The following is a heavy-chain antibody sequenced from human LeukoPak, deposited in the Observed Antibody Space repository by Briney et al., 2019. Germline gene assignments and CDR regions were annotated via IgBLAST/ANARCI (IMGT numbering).Heavy chain of an antibody. J-gene: IGHJ4*02. Sequence: GGSLRLSCAASGFTFSSYAMNWVRQAPGKGLEWVSVISSSGGTTYYSDSVKGRFIISRDNSKNTLYLQMNSLRAEDTAVYYCAKGCECSSSSSCLRYWGQGTLVTVSS. V-gene: IGHV3-23*01. CDR3: AKGCECSSSSSCLRY. CDR1: GFTFSSYA. D-gene: IGHD6-6*01. CDR2: ISSSGGTT.